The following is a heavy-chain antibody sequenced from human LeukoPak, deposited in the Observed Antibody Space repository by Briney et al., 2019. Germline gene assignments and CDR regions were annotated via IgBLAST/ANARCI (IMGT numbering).Heavy chain of an antibody. CDR3: ASSTTVVTPLDY. Sequence: GSLRLSCAASGFTFSSYAMHWVRQAPGKGLEWVAVISYDGSNKYYADSVKGRFTISRDNSKNTLYLQMNSLRAEDTAVYYCASSTTVVTPLDYWGQGTLVTVSS. V-gene: IGHV3-30-3*01. CDR2: ISYDGSNK. CDR1: GFTFSSYA. D-gene: IGHD4-23*01. J-gene: IGHJ4*02.